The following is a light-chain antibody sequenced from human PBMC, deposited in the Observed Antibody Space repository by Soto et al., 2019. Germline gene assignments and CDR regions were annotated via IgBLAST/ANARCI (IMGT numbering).Light chain of an antibody. V-gene: IGKV3-15*01. CDR1: QSISIN. J-gene: IGKJ5*01. Sequence: EIVMTQSPATLSVSPGERAILSSRASQSISINLAWYQQKPGQAPRLLSYAASNRAAGVPARFSGSWSGTEFTLTISSLQSEDFAVYYCQQYNKWITFGQGTRLEIK. CDR2: AAS. CDR3: QQYNKWIT.